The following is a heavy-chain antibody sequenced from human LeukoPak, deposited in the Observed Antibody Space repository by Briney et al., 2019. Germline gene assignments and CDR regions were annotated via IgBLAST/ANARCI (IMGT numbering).Heavy chain of an antibody. J-gene: IGHJ1*01. CDR2: FDDSGST. CDR1: GGSMSDYY. Sequence: SETLSLTRTVSGGSMSDYYWSWIRQPPGKGLEGIGYFDDSGSTNYNPSLKSRVTISVDTSKNKLSLKLNSATAADTAVYYCTRHSRDSGGAFQYWGQGTPVTVSS. CDR3: TRHSRDSGGAFQY. V-gene: IGHV4-59*08. D-gene: IGHD4-23*01.